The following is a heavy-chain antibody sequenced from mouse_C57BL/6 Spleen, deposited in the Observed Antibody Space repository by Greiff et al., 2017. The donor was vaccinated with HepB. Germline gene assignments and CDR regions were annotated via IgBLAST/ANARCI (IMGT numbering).Heavy chain of an antibody. V-gene: IGHV5-4*01. CDR2: ISDGGSYT. J-gene: IGHJ2*01. D-gene: IGHD1-1*01. CDR1: GFTFSSYA. Sequence: EVQLVESGGGLVKPGGSLKLSCAASGFTFSSYAMSWVRQTPEKRLEWVATISDGGSYTYYPDNVKGRFTISRDNAKNNLYLQMSHLKSEDTAMYYCARSTVVPISYFDYWGQGTTLTVSS. CDR3: ARSTVVPISYFDY.